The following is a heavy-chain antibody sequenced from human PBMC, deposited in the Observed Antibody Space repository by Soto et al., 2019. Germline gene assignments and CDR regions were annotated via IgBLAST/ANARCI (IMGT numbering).Heavy chain of an antibody. D-gene: IGHD3-22*01. Sequence: SETLSLTCTVSGGSISSGGYYWSWIRQHPGKGLEWIGYIYYSGSTYYNPSLKSRVTISVDTSKNQFSLKLSSVTAADTAVYYCARDSYYNSSGLDYWGQGTLVTVSS. V-gene: IGHV4-31*03. CDR1: GGSISSGGYY. CDR2: IYYSGST. CDR3: ARDSYYNSSGLDY. J-gene: IGHJ4*02.